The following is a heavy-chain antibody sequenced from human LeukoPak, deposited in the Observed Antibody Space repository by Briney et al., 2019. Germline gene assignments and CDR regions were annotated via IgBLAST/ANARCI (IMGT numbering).Heavy chain of an antibody. D-gene: IGHD3-3*01. J-gene: IGHJ6*03. V-gene: IGHV4-34*01. CDR2: INHSGST. CDR1: GGSFSGYY. Sequence: SETLSLTCAVYGGSFSGYYWSWIRQPPGKGLEWIGEINHSGSTNYNPSLKSRVTISVDTSKNQFSLKLSSVTAADTAVYYCARGAPSKITIFGVVGYYYYYYMDVWGKGTTVTVSS. CDR3: ARGAPSKITIFGVVGYYYYYYMDV.